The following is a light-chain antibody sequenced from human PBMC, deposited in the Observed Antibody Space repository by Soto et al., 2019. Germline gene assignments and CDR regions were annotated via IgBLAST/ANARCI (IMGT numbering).Light chain of an antibody. J-gene: IGKJ2*01. CDR1: QSITTY. Sequence: DIQMTQSPSSLSASVGDRVTITCRASQSITTYLNWYQQKPGKAPNLLIYGASSLQSGAPPRFSGSGSGTDVTLTISSLQPEDFATYYCQQSYSTPYVFGQGTKLDIK. CDR3: QQSYSTPYV. V-gene: IGKV1-39*01. CDR2: GAS.